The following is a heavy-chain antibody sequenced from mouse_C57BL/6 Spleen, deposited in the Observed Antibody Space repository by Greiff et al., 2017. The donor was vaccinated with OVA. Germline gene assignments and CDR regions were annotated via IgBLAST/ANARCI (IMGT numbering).Heavy chain of an antibody. Sequence: QVQLQQPGAELVKPGASVKMSCKASGYTFTSYWITWVKQSPGQGLEWIGDIYPGSGSTNYNEKFKSKATLTVDTSSSTAYMHLRSLTSEDSAVYYCARPPYDFDYWGQGTTLTVSS. CDR2: IYPGSGST. D-gene: IGHD6-5*01. V-gene: IGHV1-55*01. CDR3: ARPPYDFDY. J-gene: IGHJ2*01. CDR1: GYTFTSYW.